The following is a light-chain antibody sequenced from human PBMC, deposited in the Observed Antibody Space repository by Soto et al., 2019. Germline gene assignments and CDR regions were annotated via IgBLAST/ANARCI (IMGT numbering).Light chain of an antibody. Sequence: QSALTQPASVSGSPGQSITISCTGTSSDVGSYHYVSWYQQHPGKAPKLMIYEVNNRPSGVSNRFSGSKSGNTASLTISGLQAEDEADYYCSSYTSSNTLVFGGGTKVTVL. CDR2: EVN. CDR1: SSDVGSYHY. V-gene: IGLV2-14*01. J-gene: IGLJ3*02. CDR3: SSYTSSNTLV.